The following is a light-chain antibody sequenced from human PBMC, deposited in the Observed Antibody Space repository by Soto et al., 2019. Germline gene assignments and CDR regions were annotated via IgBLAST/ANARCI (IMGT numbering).Light chain of an antibody. V-gene: IGLV2-11*01. CDR1: SSPVGGYHY. J-gene: IGLJ1*01. Sequence: QSVLTQPRSVSGSPGQSVTISCTGTSSPVGGYHYVSWYQQFPGKAPKLMIYAVSQRPSGVPDRFSGSESGNTASLTISGLQADDEADYYCQSYDSSLSGSRVFGTGTKVTVL. CDR3: QSYDSSLSGSRV. CDR2: AVS.